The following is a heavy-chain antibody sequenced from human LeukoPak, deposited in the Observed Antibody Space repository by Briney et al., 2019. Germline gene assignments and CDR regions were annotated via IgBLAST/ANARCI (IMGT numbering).Heavy chain of an antibody. Sequence: PGGSLRLSCAASGFTFSSYSTNWVRQAPGKGLEWVSSISSSSSYIYYADSVKGRFTISRDNAKNSLYLQMNSLRAEDTAVYYCARSPVPIYMELGNWFDPWGQGAQVTVSS. CDR3: ARSPVPIYMELGNWFDP. CDR2: ISSSSSYI. CDR1: GFTFSSYS. V-gene: IGHV3-21*01. J-gene: IGHJ5*02. D-gene: IGHD3-10*01.